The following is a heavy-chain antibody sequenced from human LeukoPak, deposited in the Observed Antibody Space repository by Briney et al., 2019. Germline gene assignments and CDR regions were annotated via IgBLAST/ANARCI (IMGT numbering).Heavy chain of an antibody. D-gene: IGHD3-22*01. Sequence: GGSLRLSCAASGFTVSSNSMSWVRQAPGKGLEWVSVIYSGGSAFYADSVKGRFTISRDNSKNTLYLQMNSLRAEDTAVYYCARKHYYDSSGFFPPMDYWGQGTLVTVSS. CDR3: ARKHYYDSSGFFPPMDY. CDR1: GFTVSSNS. V-gene: IGHV3-66*01. CDR2: IYSGGSA. J-gene: IGHJ4*02.